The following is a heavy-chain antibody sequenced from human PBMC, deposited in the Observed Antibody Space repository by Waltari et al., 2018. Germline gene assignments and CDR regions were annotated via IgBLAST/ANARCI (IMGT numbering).Heavy chain of an antibody. CDR1: GYSISSGYY. V-gene: IGHV4-38-2*01. CDR2: IYHSGST. Sequence: QVQLQESGPGLVKPSETLSLTCAVSGYSISSGYYWGWIRQPPGQGLEWIGSIYHSGSTYYNPSLKSRVTISVDTSKNQFSLKLSSVTAADTAVYYCASIKGCSGGSCYPYYYMDVWGKGTTVTVSS. J-gene: IGHJ6*03. D-gene: IGHD2-15*01. CDR3: ASIKGCSGGSCYPYYYMDV.